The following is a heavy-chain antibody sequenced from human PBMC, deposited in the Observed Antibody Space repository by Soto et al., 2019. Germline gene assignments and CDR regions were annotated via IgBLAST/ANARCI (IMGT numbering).Heavy chain of an antibody. D-gene: IGHD3-22*01. CDR1: EFTFSNYA. CDR3: ATSSGSYYGSGY. CDR2: ISYGGGTT. Sequence: GGSLRLSCAASEFTFSNYAMSWVRQAPGKGLEWVSAISYGGGTTYYADSVKGRFTISRDNSKNTLYLQMSSLRAEDTALYYCATSSGSYYGSGYWGQGTLVTVSS. V-gene: IGHV3-23*01. J-gene: IGHJ4*02.